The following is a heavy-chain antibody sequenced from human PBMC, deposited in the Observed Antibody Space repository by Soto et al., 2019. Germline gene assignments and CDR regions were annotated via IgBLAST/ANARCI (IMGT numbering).Heavy chain of an antibody. V-gene: IGHV3-21*01. CDR2: ISPSSSYI. D-gene: IGHD1-1*01. CDR3: ARETRDSSA. J-gene: IGHJ5*02. Sequence: GGSLRLSCAASGFIFSSSTLSWVRQAPGKGLEWVSCISPSSSYIYYADSVKGRFSISRDNAKNSLFLEMNNPRAEDTAVYYCARETRDSSAWGQGTLVTVSS. CDR1: GFIFSSST.